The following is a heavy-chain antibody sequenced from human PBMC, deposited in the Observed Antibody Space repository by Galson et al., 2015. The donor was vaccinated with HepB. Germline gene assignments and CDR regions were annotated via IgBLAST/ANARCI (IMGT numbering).Heavy chain of an antibody. CDR2: IYYSGNT. CDR1: GGSISSSSYY. J-gene: IGHJ4*02. V-gene: IGHV4-39*01. Sequence: SETLSLTCTVSGGSISSSSYYWGWIRQPPGKGLEWIGNIYYSGNTNYDPSLKSRLTIFVVTSKNQVSLKVSPVTAADTAVYYCARADCSGGSCYIGYWGQGTLVTVSS. D-gene: IGHD2-15*01. CDR3: ARADCSGGSCYIGY.